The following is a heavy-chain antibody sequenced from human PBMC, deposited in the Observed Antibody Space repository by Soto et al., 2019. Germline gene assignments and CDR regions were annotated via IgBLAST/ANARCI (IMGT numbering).Heavy chain of an antibody. D-gene: IGHD6-13*01. CDR2: ISYDGSNK. CDR3: AKGRERAVRYSSSWAFDY. V-gene: IGHV3-30*18. J-gene: IGHJ4*02. Sequence: PGGSLRLSCAASGFTFSSYGMHWVRQAPGKGLEWVAVISYDGSNKYYADSVKGRFTISRDNSKNTLYLQMSSLRAEDTAVYYCAKGRERAVRYSSSWAFDYWGQGTLVTVSS. CDR1: GFTFSSYG.